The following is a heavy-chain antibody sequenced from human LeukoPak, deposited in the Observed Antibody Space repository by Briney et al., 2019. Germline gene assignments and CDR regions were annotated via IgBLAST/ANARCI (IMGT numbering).Heavy chain of an antibody. CDR3: ARDSSPRYYMDV. J-gene: IGHJ6*03. V-gene: IGHV1-69*05. Sequence: GASVTVSCKASGGTFSSYAISWVRQAPGQGLEWMGGIIPIFGTANYAQKFQGRVTITTDESTSTAYMELSSLRSEDTAVYYCARDSSPRYYMDVWGKGTTVTVSS. CDR2: IIPIFGTA. CDR1: GGTFSSYA.